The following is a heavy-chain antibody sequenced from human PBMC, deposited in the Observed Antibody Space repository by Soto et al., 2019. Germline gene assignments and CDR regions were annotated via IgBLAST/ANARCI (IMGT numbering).Heavy chain of an antibody. CDR3: XXXXXXGLDA. Sequence: QVQLAESGGGVVQPGRSLRLSCTTSGFVFNDYDIHWVRQAPGKGLAWLASISYDGSNRYYADSVKGRFTISRDNSKXXXXXXXXXXXXXXXXXXXXXXXXXXGLDAWGPGTLVTVSS. V-gene: IGHV3-30*03. D-gene: IGHD2-21*01. CDR1: GFVFNDYD. J-gene: IGHJ5*02. CDR2: ISYDGSNR.